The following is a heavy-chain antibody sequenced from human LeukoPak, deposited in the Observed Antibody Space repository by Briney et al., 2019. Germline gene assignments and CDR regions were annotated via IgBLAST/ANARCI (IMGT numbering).Heavy chain of an antibody. D-gene: IGHD3-10*01. J-gene: IGHJ4*02. CDR3: ATYLYKTLDY. CDR2: IRHDENDENNK. CDR1: EFSVGSNY. V-gene: IGHV3-30*02. Sequence: GGSLRLSCAASEFSVGSNYMTWVRQAPGKGLEWVAFIRHDENDENNKYYADSVKGRFTISRDNAKNSLYLQMNSLRAEDTAVYYCATYLYKTLDYWGQGTLVTVSS.